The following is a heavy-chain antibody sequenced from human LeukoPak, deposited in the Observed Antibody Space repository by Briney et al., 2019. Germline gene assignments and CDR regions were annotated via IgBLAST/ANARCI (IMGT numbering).Heavy chain of an antibody. Sequence: PSETLSLTCAVYGGSFSGYYWSWIRQPPGKGLEWNGEINHSGSTNYNPSLKSRVTISVDTSKNQFSLKLSSVTAADTAVYYCARGHRKGSSSSPFDYWGQGTLVTVSS. CDR2: INHSGST. D-gene: IGHD6-6*01. CDR3: ARGHRKGSSSSPFDY. V-gene: IGHV4-34*01. CDR1: GGSFSGYY. J-gene: IGHJ4*02.